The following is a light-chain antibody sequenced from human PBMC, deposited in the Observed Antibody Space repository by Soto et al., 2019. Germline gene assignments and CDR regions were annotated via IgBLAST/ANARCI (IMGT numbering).Light chain of an antibody. CDR1: SSDVGGYNY. J-gene: IGLJ1*01. CDR2: DVS. Sequence: QSALTQPASVSGSPGQSITISCTGTSSDVGGYNYVSWYQQHPGKAPKLMIYDVSNRPSGISNRFSGSKSGNTASLTISGLQAEDEAEYYCSSYTSSSTLYVFGTGPKLTVL. CDR3: SSYTSSSTLYV. V-gene: IGLV2-14*01.